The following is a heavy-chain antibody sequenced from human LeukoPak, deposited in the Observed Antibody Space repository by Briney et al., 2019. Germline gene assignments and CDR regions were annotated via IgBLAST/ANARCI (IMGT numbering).Heavy chain of an antibody. Sequence: AASVKVSCKASGYTFTSYGISWVRQAPGQGLEWMGWISAYNGNTNYAQKLQGRVTMTTDTSTSTAYMELRSLRSDDTAVYYCARPRYYDSSGYYSPYYFDYWGQGTLVTVSS. D-gene: IGHD3-22*01. CDR1: GYTFTSYG. V-gene: IGHV1-18*01. J-gene: IGHJ4*02. CDR3: ARPRYYDSSGYYSPYYFDY. CDR2: ISAYNGNT.